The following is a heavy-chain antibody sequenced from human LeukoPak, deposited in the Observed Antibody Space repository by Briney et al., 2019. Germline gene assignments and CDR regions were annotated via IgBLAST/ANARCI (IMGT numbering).Heavy chain of an antibody. J-gene: IGHJ4*02. CDR2: IIPIFGTA. CDR3: ARDRHRGSYVSFDF. V-gene: IGHV1-69*13. Sequence: ASVKVSCKVSGGTFSSSAISWVRQAPGQGREWMGGIIPIFGTANYAQKFQGRVTISADESTSTAYMELSSLRSEDTAVYYCARDRHRGSYVSFDFWGPGTLVTVSS. D-gene: IGHD1-26*01. CDR1: GGTFSSSA.